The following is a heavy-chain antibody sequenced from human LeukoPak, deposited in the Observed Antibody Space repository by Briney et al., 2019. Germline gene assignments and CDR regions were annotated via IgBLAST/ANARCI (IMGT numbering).Heavy chain of an antibody. D-gene: IGHD2/OR15-2a*01. CDR2: IDPSGSYT. V-gene: IGHV5-10-1*01. CDR3: ARQSGGGSSQLLSY. CDR1: GYSFINYW. Sequence: GESLKISCKGSGYSFINYWIAWVRQMPGKGLEWMGRIDPSGSYTNYSPSFQGHVTISADKSISTAYLQWSSLKASDTAMYYCARQSGGGSSQLLSYWGQGTLVTVSS. J-gene: IGHJ4*02.